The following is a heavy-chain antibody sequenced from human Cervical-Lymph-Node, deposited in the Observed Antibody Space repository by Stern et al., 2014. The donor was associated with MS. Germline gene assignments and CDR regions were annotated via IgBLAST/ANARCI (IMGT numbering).Heavy chain of an antibody. D-gene: IGHD2-15*01. CDR3: ARAIGFCSGGNCEPYYYYGIDV. CDR1: GFRFDDYA. Sequence: VQLVESGGDLVQPGRSLRLSCAASGFRFDDYAMYWVRQAPGKGLEWVSGISWSSGKIGYADSVKGRFTLSRDNVKNSLFLQMNSLRSEDTASYYCARAIGFCSGGNCEPYYYYGIDVWGQGTRVTVSS. CDR2: ISWSSGKI. J-gene: IGHJ6*02. V-gene: IGHV3-9*01.